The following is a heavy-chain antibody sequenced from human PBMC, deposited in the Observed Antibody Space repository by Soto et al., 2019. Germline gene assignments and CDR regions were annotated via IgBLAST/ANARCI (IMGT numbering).Heavy chain of an antibody. CDR2: IWYDGSNK. V-gene: IGHV3-33*01. CDR1: GFTFSSYG. D-gene: IGHD6-25*01. CDR3: ARDLAGYYFDY. J-gene: IGHJ4*02. Sequence: ESVGGVVQPGRSLRLSCAASGFTFSSYGMHWVRQAPGKGLEWVAVIWYDGSNKYYADSVKGRFTISRDNSKNTLYLQMNSLRAEDTAVYYCARDLAGYYFDYWGQGTLVTVSS.